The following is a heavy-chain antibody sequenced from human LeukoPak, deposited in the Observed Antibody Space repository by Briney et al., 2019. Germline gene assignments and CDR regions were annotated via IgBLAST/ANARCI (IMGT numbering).Heavy chain of an antibody. Sequence: ASVKVSCKASGYTFTGSYMHWVRQAPGQGLEWTGWINPNSGGTNYAQKFQGRVTMTRDTSISTAYMELSRLRSDDTAVYYCARGHTTTEVNPGEYWGQGTLVTVSS. CDR1: GYTFTGSY. D-gene: IGHD4-23*01. CDR3: ARGHTTTEVNPGEY. CDR2: INPNSGGT. J-gene: IGHJ4*02. V-gene: IGHV1-2*02.